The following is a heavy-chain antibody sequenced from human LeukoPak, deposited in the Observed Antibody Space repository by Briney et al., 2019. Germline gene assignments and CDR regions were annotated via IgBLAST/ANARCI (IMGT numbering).Heavy chain of an antibody. Sequence: GGSLRLSCASSGFTFSSYGMHWVRQAPGKGLEWVAVISYDGSNKYYADSVKSRFTISRDNSKNTLYLQMNSLRAEDTAVYYCAKDGGVATIDYWGQGTLVTVSS. CDR1: GFTFSSYG. D-gene: IGHD5-12*01. V-gene: IGHV3-30*18. CDR2: ISYDGSNK. CDR3: AKDGGVATIDY. J-gene: IGHJ4*02.